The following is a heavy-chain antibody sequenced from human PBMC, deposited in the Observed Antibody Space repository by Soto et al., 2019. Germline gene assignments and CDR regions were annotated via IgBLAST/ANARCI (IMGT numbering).Heavy chain of an antibody. Sequence: QVQLVQSGAEVKKPGASVKVACKASGYSFNSYYMHWVRQAPGQGPEWMGVINPSGASTSYAQKFQGRVTMTRDTSTSTVYMELSSLRSEDTALYYCASDYNAYQPQDVFDIWGQGTLVTVSS. CDR1: GYSFNSYY. D-gene: IGHD3-10*01. J-gene: IGHJ3*02. CDR2: INPSGAST. V-gene: IGHV1-46*02. CDR3: ASDYNAYQPQDVFDI.